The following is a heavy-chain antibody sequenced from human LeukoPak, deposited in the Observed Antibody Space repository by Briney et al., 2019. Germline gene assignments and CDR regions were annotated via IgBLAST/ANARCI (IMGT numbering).Heavy chain of an antibody. CDR1: GFTFSNYA. J-gene: IGHJ6*04. V-gene: IGHV3-23*01. CDR3: ARDGGIIRFLEWPQDV. D-gene: IGHD3-3*01. CDR2: ISGSGDST. Sequence: GGSLRLSCAASGFTFSNYAMSWVRQAPGKGLEWVSSISGSGDSTYYADSVKGRFTISRDNSKSTLYLQMNNLRAEDTAVYYCARDGGIIRFLEWPQDVWGKGTTVTVSS.